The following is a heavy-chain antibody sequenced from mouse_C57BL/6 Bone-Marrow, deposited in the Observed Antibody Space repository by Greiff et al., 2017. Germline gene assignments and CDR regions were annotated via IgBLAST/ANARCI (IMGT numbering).Heavy chain of an antibody. CDR3: ARENIPITTVVHWYFDV. CDR2: IHPNSGST. J-gene: IGHJ1*03. V-gene: IGHV1-64*01. CDR1: GYTFTSYW. Sequence: VQLQQPGAELVKPGASVKLSCKASGYTFTSYWMHWVKQRPGQGLEWIGMIHPNSGSTNYNEKFKSTATLTVDKSSSTAYMQLSSMTSEDAAVYYCARENIPITTVVHWYFDVWGTGTTGTVSS. D-gene: IGHD1-1*01.